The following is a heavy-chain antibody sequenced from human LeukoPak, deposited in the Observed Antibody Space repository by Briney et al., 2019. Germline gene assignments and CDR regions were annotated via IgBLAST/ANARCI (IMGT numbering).Heavy chain of an antibody. V-gene: IGHV3-21*01. CDR3: ARGSEGYCSGGGRYYGMDV. CDR1: GFTFSSYT. Sequence: PGGSLRLSCAASGFTFSSYTMNWVRQAPGEGLEWVSYISSSSSYIYYADSVKGRFTISRDNAENSLYLQTNSLRAEDTAVYYCARGSEGYCSGGGRYYGMDVWGQGTTVTVSS. J-gene: IGHJ6*01. D-gene: IGHD2-15*01. CDR2: ISSSSSYI.